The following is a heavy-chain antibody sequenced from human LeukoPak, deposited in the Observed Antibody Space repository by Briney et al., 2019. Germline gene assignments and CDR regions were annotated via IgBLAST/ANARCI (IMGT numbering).Heavy chain of an antibody. D-gene: IGHD2-15*01. J-gene: IGHJ4*02. CDR2: ISSDGSDK. CDR1: GFTFSSYA. CDR3: SKGPCSGDSCYLGSRVDY. Sequence: GRSLRLSCAASGFTFSSYAMHWVRQAPGKGLEWVAVISSDGSDKYYPASVKGRFPISRDNSRNTLYPQMNSLRAEETAVYYCSKGPCSGDSCYLGSRVDYWGQGTLVTVSS. V-gene: IGHV3-30*04.